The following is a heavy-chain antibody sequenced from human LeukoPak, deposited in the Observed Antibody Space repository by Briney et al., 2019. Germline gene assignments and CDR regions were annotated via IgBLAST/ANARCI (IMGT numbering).Heavy chain of an antibody. CDR1: GFTFSSYA. CDR2: ISGSGGST. CDR3: AKDSSSSWYSGLGYFDY. D-gene: IGHD6-13*01. V-gene: IGHV3-23*01. J-gene: IGHJ4*02. Sequence: GGSLRLSCAASGFTFSSYAMSWVRQAPGKGLEWVSAISGSGGSTYYADPVKGRFTISRDNSKNTLYLQMNSLRAEDTAVYYCAKDSSSSWYSGLGYFDYWGQGTLVTVSS.